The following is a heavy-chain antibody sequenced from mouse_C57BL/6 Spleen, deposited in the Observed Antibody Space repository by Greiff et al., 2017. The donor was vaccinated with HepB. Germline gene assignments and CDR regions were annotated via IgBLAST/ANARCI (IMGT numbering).Heavy chain of an antibody. V-gene: IGHV1-50*01. CDR1: GYTFTSYW. D-gene: IGHD1-1*01. J-gene: IGHJ1*03. CDR3: VYYYGSSLLDV. Sequence: VQLQQPGAELVKPGASVKLSCKASGYTFTSYWMQLVKQRPGQGLEWIGEIDPSDSYTNYNQKFKGKATLTVDTSSSTAYMQLSSLTSEDSAVYYCVYYYGSSLLDVWGTGTTVTVSS. CDR2: IDPSDSYT.